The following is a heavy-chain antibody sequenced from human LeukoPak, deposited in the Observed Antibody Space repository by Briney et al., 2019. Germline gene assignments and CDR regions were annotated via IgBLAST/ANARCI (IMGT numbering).Heavy chain of an antibody. J-gene: IGHJ4*02. D-gene: IGHD6-19*01. CDR3: ASFDSSGWYPNFNH. CDR2: INHSGST. CDR1: GGSFSGYY. Sequence: SETLSLTCAVYGGSFSGYYWSWIRQPPGKGLEWIGEINHSGSTNYNPSLKSRVTISVDTSKNQFSLKLSSVTAADTAVYYCASFDSSGWYPNFNHWGQGTLVTVSS. V-gene: IGHV4-34*01.